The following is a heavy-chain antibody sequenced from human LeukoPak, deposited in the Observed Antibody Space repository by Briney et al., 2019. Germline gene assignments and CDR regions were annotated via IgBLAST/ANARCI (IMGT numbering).Heavy chain of an antibody. CDR2: ISAYNGNT. CDR3: ARLYDSSGYYHWFDP. V-gene: IGHV1-18*01. CDR1: GGTFSSYA. J-gene: IGHJ5*02. Sequence: ASVKVSCKASGGTFSSYAISWVRQAPGQGLEWMGWISAYNGNTNYAQKLQGRVTMTTDTSTSTAYMELRSLRSDDTAVYYCARLYDSSGYYHWFDPWGQGTLVTVSS. D-gene: IGHD3-22*01.